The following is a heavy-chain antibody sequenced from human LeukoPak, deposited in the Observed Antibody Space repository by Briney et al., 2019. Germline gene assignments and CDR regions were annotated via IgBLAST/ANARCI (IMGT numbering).Heavy chain of an antibody. CDR2: IWYDGSNK. J-gene: IGHJ4*02. CDR3: ATDRRTSYFDY. D-gene: IGHD1-7*01. CDR1: GLTFRNYG. Sequence: GTSLRLSCAASGLTFRNYGMHWVRQAPGNGLQWVTFIWYDGSNKYYADSVKGRFTVSRDNSKSTIFLQMTSLRSDDTAVYYCATDRRTSYFDYWGQGTLVTVSS. V-gene: IGHV3-33*01.